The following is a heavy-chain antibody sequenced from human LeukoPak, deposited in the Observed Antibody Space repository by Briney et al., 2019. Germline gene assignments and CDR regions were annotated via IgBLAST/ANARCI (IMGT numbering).Heavy chain of an antibody. CDR3: AKGGITIFGVVIPYCDY. D-gene: IGHD3-3*01. J-gene: IGHJ4*02. Sequence: GGSLRLSCAASGFTFSRYALYWVRQAPGKGLEWVSGIFGSGGSTHYADSVKGRFTISRGNSKNTVYLQMNSLRAEDTAVDYCAKGGITIFGVVIPYCDYWGQGTLVTVSS. CDR1: GFTFSRYA. CDR2: IFGSGGST. V-gene: IGHV3-23*01.